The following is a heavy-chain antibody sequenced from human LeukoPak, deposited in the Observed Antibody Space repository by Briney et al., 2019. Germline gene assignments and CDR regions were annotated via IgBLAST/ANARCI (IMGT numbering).Heavy chain of an antibody. V-gene: IGHV3-53*01. D-gene: IGHD1-26*01. CDR3: AREWEPNGDDAFDI. CDR1: GFTVSSNY. CDR2: IYSGGST. Sequence: GGSLRLSCAASGFTVSSNYMSWVRQAPGKGLEWVSVIYSGGSTYYADSVKGRFTISRDNSKNTLYLHMNSLRAEDTAVYYCAREWEPNGDDAFDIWGQGTMVTASS. J-gene: IGHJ3*02.